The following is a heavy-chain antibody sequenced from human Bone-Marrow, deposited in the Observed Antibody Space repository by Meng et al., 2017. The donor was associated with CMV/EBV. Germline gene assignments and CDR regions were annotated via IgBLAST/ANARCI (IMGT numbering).Heavy chain of an antibody. D-gene: IGHD6-13*01. V-gene: IGHV3-30-3*01. CDR3: AREKRMATVGTVGFDI. CDR2: ISYDGSNK. CDR1: GFTFSSYA. Sequence: GESLKISCAASGFTFSSYAMHWVRQAPGKGLEWVAVISYDGSNKYYADSVKGRFTISRDNSKNTLYLQMNSLSAEDTAVYYCAREKRMATVGTVGFDIWGQGTVVTVSS. J-gene: IGHJ3*02.